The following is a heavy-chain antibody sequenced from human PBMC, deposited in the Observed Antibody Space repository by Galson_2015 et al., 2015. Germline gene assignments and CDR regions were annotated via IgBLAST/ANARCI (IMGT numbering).Heavy chain of an antibody. CDR3: AKGGPYCSGGNCHGVFDS. CDR2: IGDSGANT. Sequence: SLRLSCAVSGFTFSCYAMGWVRQAPGTGLEGVSSIGDSGANTKYADSVKGRFTISRDNSKNTLYLQMNSLRGDDTAVYYCAKGGPYCSGGNCHGVFDSWGQGTLVTVSS. CDR1: GFTFSCYA. D-gene: IGHD2-15*01. J-gene: IGHJ4*02. V-gene: IGHV3-23*01.